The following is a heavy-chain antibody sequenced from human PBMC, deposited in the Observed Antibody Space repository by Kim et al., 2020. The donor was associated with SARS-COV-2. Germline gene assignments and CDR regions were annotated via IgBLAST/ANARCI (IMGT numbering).Heavy chain of an antibody. CDR1: GFTFDDYT. V-gene: IGHV3-43*01. CDR3: AKGELFRTIFGVVDY. J-gene: IGHJ4*02. CDR2: ISWDGGST. Sequence: GGSLRLSCAASGFTFDDYTMHWVRQAPGKGLEWVSLISWDGGSTYYADSVKGRFTISRDNSKNSLYLQMNSLRTEDTALYYCAKGELFRTIFGVVDYWGQGTLVTVSS. D-gene: IGHD3-3*01.